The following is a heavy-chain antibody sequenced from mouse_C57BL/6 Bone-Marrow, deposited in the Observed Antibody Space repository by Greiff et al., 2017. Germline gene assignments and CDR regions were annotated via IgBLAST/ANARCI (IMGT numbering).Heavy chain of an antibody. Sequence: QVQLQQSGAELVRPGASVTLSCKASGYTFTDYEMHWVKQTPVHGLEWIGAIDPETGGTAYNQKFKGKAILTADKSSSTAYMELRSLTSEDSAVYYCTRPPDYYGSSYGFAYWGQGTLVTVSA. CDR1: GYTFTDYE. CDR3: TRPPDYYGSSYGFAY. V-gene: IGHV1-15*01. J-gene: IGHJ3*01. D-gene: IGHD1-1*01. CDR2: IDPETGGT.